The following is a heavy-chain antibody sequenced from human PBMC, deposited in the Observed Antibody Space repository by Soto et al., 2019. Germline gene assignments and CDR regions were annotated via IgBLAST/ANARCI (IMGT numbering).Heavy chain of an antibody. V-gene: IGHV3-30*03. CDR3: ASTLQYYYGSGLPYYFDY. Sequence: QVQLVESGGGVVQPGRSLRLSCAASGFTFSSYGMHWVRQAPGKGLEWVAVISYDGSNKYYADSVKGRFTISRDNSKNTLYLQMNSLRAEDTAVYYCASTLQYYYGSGLPYYFDYWGQGTLVTVSS. J-gene: IGHJ4*02. CDR2: ISYDGSNK. D-gene: IGHD3-10*01. CDR1: GFTFSSYG.